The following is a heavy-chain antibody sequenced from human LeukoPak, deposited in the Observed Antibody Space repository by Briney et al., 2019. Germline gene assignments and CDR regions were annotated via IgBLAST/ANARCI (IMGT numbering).Heavy chain of an antibody. Sequence: GGSLRLSCAASGFTFSSYAMSWVRQAPGKGLEWVSAISGSGGSTYYADSVKGRFTISGDNSKNTLYLQMNSLRAEDTAVYYCAKGEVNLVRGVIIYWGQETLVTVSS. V-gene: IGHV3-23*01. CDR1: GFTFSSYA. J-gene: IGHJ4*02. D-gene: IGHD3-10*01. CDR3: AKGEVNLVRGVIIY. CDR2: ISGSGGST.